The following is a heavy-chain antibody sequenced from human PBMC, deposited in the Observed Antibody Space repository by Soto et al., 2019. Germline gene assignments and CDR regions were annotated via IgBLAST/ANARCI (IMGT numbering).Heavy chain of an antibody. Sequence: QVPLVQSGAEVKEPGDSVRVSCEASGYTFTAYYIHWVRQAPGRGLEWMGWINPKFGDTTYAQDFQGRVSMTRDMSISTVYMELSRLTSDDTAIYYCARNMDFYYGPGSGNGHGFWGQGTTVTVFS. CDR2: INPKFGDT. J-gene: IGHJ6*02. CDR1: GYTFTAYY. V-gene: IGHV1-2*02. CDR3: ARNMDFYYGPGSGNGHGF. D-gene: IGHD3-10*01.